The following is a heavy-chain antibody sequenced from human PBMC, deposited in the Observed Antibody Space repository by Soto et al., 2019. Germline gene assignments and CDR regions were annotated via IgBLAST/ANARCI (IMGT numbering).Heavy chain of an antibody. D-gene: IGHD3-22*01. J-gene: IGHJ4*02. CDR3: ARGSHRKVVVTPFGY. V-gene: IGHV3-33*01. Sequence: QVQLVESGGGVVQPGRSLRLSCAASGFTFSSYGMHWVRQAPGKGLEWVAVIWYDGSNKYYADSVKGRFTISRDNSKNTLYLQMNSLRAEDTAVYYCARGSHRKVVVTPFGYWGQGTLVTVSS. CDR1: GFTFSSYG. CDR2: IWYDGSNK.